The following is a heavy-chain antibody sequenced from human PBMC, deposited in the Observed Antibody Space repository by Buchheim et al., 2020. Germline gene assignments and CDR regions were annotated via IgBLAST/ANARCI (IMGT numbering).Heavy chain of an antibody. D-gene: IGHD3-10*01. V-gene: IGHV3-33*08. Sequence: VQLVESGGGLVQPGGSLKLSCAASGFTFSSYEMNWVRQAPTKGLEWVAVIWADGTTKDYAVSVKGRFTVSRDIATHTLYLEMNSLSAEDTAVYYCARDSGGAPFDYWGQGTL. J-gene: IGHJ4*02. CDR1: GFTFSSYE. CDR2: IWADGTTK. CDR3: ARDSGGAPFDY.